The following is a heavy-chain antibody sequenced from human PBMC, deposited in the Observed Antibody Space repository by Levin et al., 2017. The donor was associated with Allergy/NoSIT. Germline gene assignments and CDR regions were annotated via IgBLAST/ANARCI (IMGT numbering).Heavy chain of an antibody. D-gene: IGHD6-19*01. CDR1: GYTFTSYA. V-gene: IGHV1-3*01. J-gene: IGHJ4*02. CDR3: ARPAAVYSSGGYPFDY. Sequence: VASVKVSCKASGYTFTSYAMHWVHQAPGQRLEWMGWINAGNGNTKYSQKFQGRVTITRDTSASTAYMELSSLRSEDTAVYYCARPAAVYSSGGYPFDYWGQGTLVTVSS. CDR2: INAGNGNT.